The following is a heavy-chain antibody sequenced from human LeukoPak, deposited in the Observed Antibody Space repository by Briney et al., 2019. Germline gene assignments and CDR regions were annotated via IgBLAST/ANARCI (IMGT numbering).Heavy chain of an antibody. J-gene: IGHJ5*02. CDR2: ISAYNGNT. CDR1: GYTFTSYG. D-gene: IGHD3-3*01. CDR3: AREAVTISALVRTQTTKRPHRFDP. Sequence: ASVKVSCKASGYTFTSYGISWVRQAPGQGLEWMGWISAYNGNTNYAQKFQGRVTMTRDMSTNTVYMQLSSLRSEDTAVYYRAREAVTISALVRTQTTKRPHRFDPWGQGTLVTVSS. V-gene: IGHV1-18*01.